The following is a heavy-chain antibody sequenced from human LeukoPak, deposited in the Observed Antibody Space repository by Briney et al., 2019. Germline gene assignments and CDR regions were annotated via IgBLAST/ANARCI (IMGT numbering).Heavy chain of an antibody. D-gene: IGHD6-6*01. J-gene: IGHJ4*02. CDR2: IYYSGST. CDR3: ARSWGSSSDFDY. Sequence: SQTLSLTCTVSGGSISSGDYYWSWIRQPPGKGLEWIGYIYYSGSTNYNPSLKSRVTISVDTSKNQFSLKLSSVTAADTAVYYCARSWGSSSDFDYWGQGTLVTVSS. CDR1: GGSISSGDYY. V-gene: IGHV4-61*08.